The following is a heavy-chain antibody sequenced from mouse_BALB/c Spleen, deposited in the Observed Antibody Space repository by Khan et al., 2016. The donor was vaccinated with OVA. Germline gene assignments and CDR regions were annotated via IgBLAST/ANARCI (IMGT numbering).Heavy chain of an antibody. D-gene: IGHD2-2*01. V-gene: IGHV1S137*01. Sequence: QVRLQQSGPELVRPGVSVKISCKGSGYTFTDYAMHWVKQSYAKSLEWIGVISTYSGNTNYNQKFKGKATMTVDKSSSTAYMELASLTSEDSAIDYCARPGLRRGAWITYWGQGTLVTVSA. CDR2: ISTYSGNT. CDR1: GYTFTDYA. CDR3: ARPGLRRGAWITY. J-gene: IGHJ3*01.